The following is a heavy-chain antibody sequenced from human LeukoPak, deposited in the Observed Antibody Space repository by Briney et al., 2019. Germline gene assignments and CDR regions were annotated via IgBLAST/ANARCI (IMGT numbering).Heavy chain of an antibody. V-gene: IGHV3-74*01. CDR1: GFTFSSNW. CDR3: ARGPKWFDP. Sequence: PGGSLRLSCAASGFTFSSNWMHWVRQAPGKGLVWVSRINSDGSSTNYADSVKGRFTISRDNADNTLYLQMNSLRADDTAVYYCARGPKWFDPWGQGTLVTVSA. CDR2: INSDGSST. J-gene: IGHJ5*02.